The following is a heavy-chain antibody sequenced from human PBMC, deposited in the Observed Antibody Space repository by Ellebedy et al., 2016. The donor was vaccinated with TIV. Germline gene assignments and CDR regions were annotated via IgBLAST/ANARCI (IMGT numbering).Heavy chain of an antibody. CDR2: INHSGST. J-gene: IGHJ4*02. Sequence: SETLSLTXTVSGGSISSYYWSWIRQPPGKGLEWIGEINHSGSTNYNPSLKSRVTISVDTSKNQFSLKLSSVTAADTAVYYCARAESGGSPNDYWGQGTLVTVSS. D-gene: IGHD2-15*01. CDR3: ARAESGGSPNDY. CDR1: GGSISSYY. V-gene: IGHV4-34*01.